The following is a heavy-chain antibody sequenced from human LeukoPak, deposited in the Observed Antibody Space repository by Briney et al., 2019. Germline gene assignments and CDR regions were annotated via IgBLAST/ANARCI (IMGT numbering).Heavy chain of an antibody. Sequence: ASVKVSCKASGYTFTSYSISWVRQAPGQGLEWMGGIIPIFGTANYAQKFQGRVTITADESTSTAYMELSSLRFEDTAVYYCARAPLPTVTTYYYMDVWGKGTTVTISS. CDR1: GYTFTSYS. J-gene: IGHJ6*03. D-gene: IGHD4-17*01. V-gene: IGHV1-69*13. CDR3: ARAPLPTVTTYYYMDV. CDR2: IIPIFGTA.